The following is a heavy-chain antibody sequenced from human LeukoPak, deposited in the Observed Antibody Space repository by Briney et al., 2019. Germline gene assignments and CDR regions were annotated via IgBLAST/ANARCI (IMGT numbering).Heavy chain of an antibody. V-gene: IGHV4-30-4*01. Sequence: PSQTLSLTCTVSGGSISSGDYYWSWIRQPPGKGLEWIGYIYYSGSTYYNPSLKSRVTISVDTSKNQFSLKLSSVTAADTAVYYCARAETNIAAAGPSFDYWGQGTLVTVSS. CDR1: GGSISSGDYY. D-gene: IGHD6-13*01. CDR3: ARAETNIAAAGPSFDY. J-gene: IGHJ4*02. CDR2: IYYSGST.